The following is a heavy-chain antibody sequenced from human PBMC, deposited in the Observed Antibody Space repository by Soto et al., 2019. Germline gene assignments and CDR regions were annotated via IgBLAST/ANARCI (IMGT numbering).Heavy chain of an antibody. V-gene: IGHV1-24*01. CDR2: FDPEDGET. J-gene: IGHJ3*02. Sequence: SXRVSFEVSGYTXSELSRDWVRQAPGKGLEWMGGFDPEDGETIYAQKFKGRVTMTEDTSTDTAYIELSSLRSEDTAVYYFAKGSTVVTPSTLVADAFDIWGQGTMVTVSS. D-gene: IGHD4-17*01. CDR1: GYTXSELS. CDR3: AKGSTVVTPSTLVADAFDI.